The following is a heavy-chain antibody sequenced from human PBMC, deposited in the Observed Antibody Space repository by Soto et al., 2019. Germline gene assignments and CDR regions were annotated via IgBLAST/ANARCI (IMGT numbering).Heavy chain of an antibody. CDR1: GYTFTSYA. V-gene: IGHV1-3*01. CDR2: INAGNGNT. J-gene: IGHJ4*02. Sequence: QVQLVQSGAEVKKPGASVKVSCKASGYTFTSYAMHWVRQAPGQRLEWMGWINAGNGNTKYSQKFQGRVTITRDTSASTAYMELTSLRSEDTAVYYCARSSGYYNVDYWGQGTLVTVSS. CDR3: ARSSGYYNVDY. D-gene: IGHD3-22*01.